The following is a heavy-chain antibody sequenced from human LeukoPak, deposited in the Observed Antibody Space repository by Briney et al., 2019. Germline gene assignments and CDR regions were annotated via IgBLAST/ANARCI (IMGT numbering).Heavy chain of an antibody. CDR3: ARDQGPVDTAMVTSDY. CDR2: IIPIFGIA. CDR1: GGTFSSYA. Sequence: SVKVSCKASGGTFSSYAISWVRQAPGQGLEWMGRIIPIFGIANYALKLQGRVTMTTDTSTSTAYMELRSLRSDDTAVYYCARDQGPVDTAMVTSDYWGQGTLVTVSS. V-gene: IGHV1-69*04. D-gene: IGHD5-18*01. J-gene: IGHJ4*02.